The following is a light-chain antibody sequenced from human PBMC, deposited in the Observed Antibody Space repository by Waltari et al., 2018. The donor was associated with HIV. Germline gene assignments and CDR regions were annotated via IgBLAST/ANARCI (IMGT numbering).Light chain of an antibody. Sequence: DFVVTQSPASLAVSLGARASFNCSTSHSVLHIPSNKNYLALDQQRPGQPPTLLIYWASIRESGVPDRFSGSGSGTDFTLTISRLQAEDVAVYYCQQYYNNPWTFGQGTKVEIK. V-gene: IGKV4-1*01. CDR3: QQYYNNPWT. CDR2: WAS. CDR1: HSVLHIPSNKNY. J-gene: IGKJ1*01.